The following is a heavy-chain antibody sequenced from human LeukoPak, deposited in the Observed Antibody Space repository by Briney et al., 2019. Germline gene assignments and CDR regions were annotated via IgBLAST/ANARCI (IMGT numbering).Heavy chain of an antibody. CDR2: IVVGSGNT. CDR1: GFTFTSSA. CDR3: AAQRITMVRGAPSFDY. J-gene: IGHJ4*02. Sequence: SVKVSCKASGFTFTSSAVQWARQARGQRLEWIGWIVVGSGNTNYAQKFQERVTITRDMSTSTAYMELSSLRSEDTAVYYCAAQRITMVRGAPSFDYWGQGTLVTVSS. D-gene: IGHD3-10*01. V-gene: IGHV1-58*01.